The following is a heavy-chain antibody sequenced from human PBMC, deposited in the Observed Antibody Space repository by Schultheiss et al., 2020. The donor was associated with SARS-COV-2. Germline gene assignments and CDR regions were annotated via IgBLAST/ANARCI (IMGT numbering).Heavy chain of an antibody. J-gene: IGHJ3*02. CDR1: GGSISSGSYY. CDR2: IYYSGST. V-gene: IGHV4-61*10. CDR3: ATPTKGYSGYDWGAFDI. D-gene: IGHD5-12*01. Sequence: SETLSLTCTVSGGSISSGSYYWSWIRQPAGKGLEWIGYIYYSGSTNYNPSLKSRVTISVDTSKNQFSLKLSSVTAADTAVYYCATPTKGYSGYDWGAFDIWGQGTMVTVSS.